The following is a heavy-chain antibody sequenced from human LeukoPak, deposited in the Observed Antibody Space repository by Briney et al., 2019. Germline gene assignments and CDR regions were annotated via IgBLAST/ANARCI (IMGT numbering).Heavy chain of an antibody. CDR1: GFTFDDYG. CDR2: INWNGGST. CDR3: ARLQTPYYDSSGYFFDY. D-gene: IGHD3-22*01. J-gene: IGHJ4*02. Sequence: PGGSLRLSCAASGFTFDDYGMGWVRQAPGKGLEWVSGINWNGGSTGYADSVKGRFTISRDNAKNSLYLQMNSLRAEDTALYYCARLQTPYYDSSGYFFDYWGQGTLVTVSS. V-gene: IGHV3-20*04.